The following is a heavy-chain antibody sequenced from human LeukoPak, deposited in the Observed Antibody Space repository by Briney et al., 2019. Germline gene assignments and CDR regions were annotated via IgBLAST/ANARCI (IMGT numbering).Heavy chain of an antibody. CDR2: IYYSGST. V-gene: IGHV4-30-4*01. CDR1: GGSISSGDYY. D-gene: IGHD3-3*01. J-gene: IGHJ6*02. Sequence: PSETLSLTCTVSGGSISSGDYYWSWIRQPPGKGLEWIGYIYYSGSTYYNPSLKSRVTISVDTSKNQFSLKLSSVTAADTAVYYCARVVRFLEWLLPLYYYYGMDVWGQGTTVTVSS. CDR3: ARVVRFLEWLLPLYYYYGMDV.